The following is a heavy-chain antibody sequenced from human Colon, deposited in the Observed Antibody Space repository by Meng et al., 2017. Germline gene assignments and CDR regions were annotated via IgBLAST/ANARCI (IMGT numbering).Heavy chain of an antibody. CDR2: FFHTGRT. Sequence: LLVSGPGLVRPSGRLSLTCASSGGSISSNWWSWFRQPPGKGLEWIGEFFHTGRTNYDPSLKSRVTISVDKSNNQFSLKLTSVTAADTAVYYCARHISILGQRGFDYWGQGTLVTVSS. D-gene: IGHD3/OR15-3a*01. CDR3: ARHISILGQRGFDY. V-gene: IGHV4-4*02. CDR1: GGSISSNW. J-gene: IGHJ4*02.